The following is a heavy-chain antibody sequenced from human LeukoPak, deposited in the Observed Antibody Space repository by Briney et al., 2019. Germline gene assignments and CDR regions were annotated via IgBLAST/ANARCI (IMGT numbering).Heavy chain of an antibody. CDR2: ISSSSTSI. CDR3: ARTYGSGSYEYFQH. D-gene: IGHD3-10*01. J-gene: IGHJ1*01. V-gene: IGHV3-21*01. CDR1: GFTFSTYS. Sequence: PGGSLRLSCAASGFTFSTYSMNWVRQAPGKGLEWVSSISSSSTSIYYADSVKGRFTISRDNAKNSLYLQMNSLRAEDTAVYYCARTYGSGSYEYFQHWGQGTLVTVSS.